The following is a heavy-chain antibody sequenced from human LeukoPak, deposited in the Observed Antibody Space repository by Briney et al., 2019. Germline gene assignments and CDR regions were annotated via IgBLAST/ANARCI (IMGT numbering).Heavy chain of an antibody. Sequence: GGSLRLSCAASGSTFTTYGMHWVRQAPGKGLEWVAFIQNDEIDKFYADSVKGRFTISRDNSKNTLYLQMNSLRAEDTAVYYCARVPLLYSGYYYGMDVWGQGTTVTVSS. J-gene: IGHJ6*02. CDR2: IQNDEIDK. CDR3: ARVPLLYSGYYYGMDV. D-gene: IGHD3-10*02. CDR1: GSTFTTYG. V-gene: IGHV3-30*02.